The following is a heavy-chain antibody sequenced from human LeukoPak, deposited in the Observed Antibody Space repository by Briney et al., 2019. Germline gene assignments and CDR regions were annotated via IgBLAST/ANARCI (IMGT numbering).Heavy chain of an antibody. Sequence: SETLSLTCTVSGGSISSGGYYWSWIRQHPGKGLEWIGYIYYSGSTYYNPSLKSRVTISVDTSKNQFSLKLSSVTAADTAVYYCASTNYYDSSGYYKFWGQGTLVTVSS. V-gene: IGHV4-31*03. D-gene: IGHD3-22*01. J-gene: IGHJ4*02. CDR2: IYYSGST. CDR3: ASTNYYDSSGYYKF. CDR1: GGSISSGGYY.